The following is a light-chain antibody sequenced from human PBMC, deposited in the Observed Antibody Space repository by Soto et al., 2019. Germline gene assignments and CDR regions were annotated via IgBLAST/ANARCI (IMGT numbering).Light chain of an antibody. V-gene: IGKV3D-15*01. Sequence: EIVLRQSPATLSVSPGERATLSCRASQSVSDNLAWYQQKPGQAPRLLIYGASTRATGIPARFSGSGSGTEFSLTISSLQSEDFAVYYCQQFNDWPLTFGGGTKVDI. CDR3: QQFNDWPLT. CDR1: QSVSDN. CDR2: GAS. J-gene: IGKJ4*01.